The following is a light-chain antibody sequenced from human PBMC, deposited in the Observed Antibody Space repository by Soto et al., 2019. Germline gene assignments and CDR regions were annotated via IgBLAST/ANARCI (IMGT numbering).Light chain of an antibody. Sequence: IQMAQSPSTLSACVGDRGARTWRGSQSIRSWLAWYQQKPGIAPKLLIHKESTLESGVPSRFSGSGTVKDFTLTINSLPPEDFETYSCQQAHSSPITFRQGTRLEIK. CDR2: KES. CDR3: QQAHSSPIT. V-gene: IGKV1-5*03. J-gene: IGKJ5*01. CDR1: QSIRSW.